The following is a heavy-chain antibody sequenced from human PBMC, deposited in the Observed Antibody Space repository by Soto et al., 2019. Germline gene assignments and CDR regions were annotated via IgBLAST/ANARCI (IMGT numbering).Heavy chain of an antibody. CDR2: IYNSGIT. CDR3: ARGVTVFGLVSRFWFDP. CDR1: GGSISSGDYS. D-gene: IGHD3-3*01. Sequence: TLSLTCTVSGGSISSGDYSWSWVRQSPGKGLEWIGHIYNSGITYYNPSLKSRVVISIDTSRNQFSLRLNSLTAADRAVYFCARGVTVFGLVSRFWFDPWGQGTVV. J-gene: IGHJ5*02. V-gene: IGHV4-30-4*01.